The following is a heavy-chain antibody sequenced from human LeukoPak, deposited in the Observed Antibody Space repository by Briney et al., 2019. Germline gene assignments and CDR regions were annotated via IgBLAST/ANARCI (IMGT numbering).Heavy chain of an antibody. Sequence: SETLSLTCTVSGYSISSGYYWGWIRQPPGKGLEWIGSIYHSGSTYYNPSLKSRVTISVDTSKNQFSLKLSSVTAADTAVYYCARDDQGNWGQGTLVTVSS. V-gene: IGHV4-38-2*02. CDR2: IYHSGST. J-gene: IGHJ4*02. CDR1: GYSISSGYY. CDR3: ARDDQGN. D-gene: IGHD2-2*01.